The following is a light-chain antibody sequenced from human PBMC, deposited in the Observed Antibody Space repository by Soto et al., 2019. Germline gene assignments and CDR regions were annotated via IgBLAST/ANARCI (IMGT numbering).Light chain of an antibody. CDR2: GAS. CDR1: QSVRIN. J-gene: IGKJ1*01. Sequence: EIVMTQSPATLAVSPVEIATLSCRASQSVRINVAWYQQKPGQAPRLLIYGASSRATGIPDRFRGSGSGTDFTLTISRLEPEDFAVYSCQQYGSSPTFGQGTMGDIK. CDR3: QQYGSSPT. V-gene: IGKV3-20*01.